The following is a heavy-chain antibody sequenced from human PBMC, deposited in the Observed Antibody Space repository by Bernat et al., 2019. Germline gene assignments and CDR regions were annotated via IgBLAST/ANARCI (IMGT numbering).Heavy chain of an antibody. Sequence: QVQLQESGPGLVKPSETLSLTCAVSGYSISSESYWGWIRQSPGKGLEWIASIYFSGTTYYKPSLKSRVTISLDMSKNQFSLRLTSVTAADTALYYCVRDWGSGGYHPLDSWGQGTLVTVSS. J-gene: IGHJ4*02. CDR1: GYSISSESY. D-gene: IGHD3-22*01. V-gene: IGHV4-38-2*02. CDR3: VRDWGSGGYHPLDS. CDR2: IYFSGTT.